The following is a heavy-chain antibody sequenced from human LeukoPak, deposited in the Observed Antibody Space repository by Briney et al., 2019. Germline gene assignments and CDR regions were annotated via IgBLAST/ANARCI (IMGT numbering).Heavy chain of an antibody. D-gene: IGHD6-6*01. CDR3: ARVPLDGQLVSHYFDY. CDR2: INHSGST. V-gene: IGHV4-34*01. CDR1: GGSFSGYY. J-gene: IGHJ4*02. Sequence: NPSETLSLTCAVYGGSFSGYYWSWIRRPPGKGLEWIGEINHSGSTNYNPSLKSRVTISVDTSKNQFSLKLSSVTAADTAVYYCARVPLDGQLVSHYFDYWGQGTLVTVSS.